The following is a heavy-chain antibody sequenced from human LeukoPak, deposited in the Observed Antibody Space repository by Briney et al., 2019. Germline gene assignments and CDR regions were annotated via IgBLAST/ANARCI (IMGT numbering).Heavy chain of an antibody. Sequence: PGGSLILSCAASGFTFSLSWMHWVRQAPGKGLEWVSSINYDARSRTYADSVKGRLTISRDNAENTLFLQMNSLRVEDTAIYSCVRGAGPGTPFDWGQGILVNVSS. D-gene: IGHD1-1*01. V-gene: IGHV3-74*01. CDR3: VRGAGPGTPFD. CDR2: INYDARSR. J-gene: IGHJ1*01. CDR1: GFTFSLSW.